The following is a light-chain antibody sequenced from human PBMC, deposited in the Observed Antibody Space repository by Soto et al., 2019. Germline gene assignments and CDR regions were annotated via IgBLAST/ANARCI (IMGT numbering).Light chain of an antibody. J-gene: IGLJ1*01. CDR1: DSNIGNTT. CDR3: AAWDDRLSAHL. V-gene: IGLV1-44*01. Sequence: QSVLTQPPSASGTPGQRFTISCSGGDSNIGNTTVSWYQHLPGTAPKLLITRNYQRPSGVPGRFSGSTSCPSASLAISGLQSEDEGDYYCAAWDDRLSAHLFGTGTKVTVL. CDR2: RNY.